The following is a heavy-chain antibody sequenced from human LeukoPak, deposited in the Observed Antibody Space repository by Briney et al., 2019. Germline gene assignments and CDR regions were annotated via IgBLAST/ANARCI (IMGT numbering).Heavy chain of an antibody. J-gene: IGHJ3*02. CDR3: AWGGPKQPERGGAFDM. D-gene: IGHD3-16*01. CDR1: GYSISSGYY. V-gene: IGHV4-38-2*01. Sequence: SETLSLTCAVSGYSISSGYYCGWIRQPPGKGLEWIGSIYNSGSTYYNPSLKSRVTISVDTSKNPFSLKLSSVTAADTAVYYCAWGGPKQPERGGAFDMWGQGTMVTVSS. CDR2: IYNSGST.